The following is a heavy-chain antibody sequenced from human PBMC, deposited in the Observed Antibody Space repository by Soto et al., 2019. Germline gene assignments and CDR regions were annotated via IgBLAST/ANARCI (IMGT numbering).Heavy chain of an antibody. CDR1: VDSVSSNSAA. CDR2: TYYRSKWYN. V-gene: IGHV6-1*01. Sequence: PSQTLSLTCAISVDSVSSNSAAWNWIRQSPSRGLEWLGRTYYRSKWYNDYAVSVKSRITINPDTSKNQFSLQLNSVTPEDTAVYYCARGGYCSSTSCYWGSGMDVWGQGTTVTVSS. J-gene: IGHJ6*02. D-gene: IGHD2-2*01. CDR3: ARGGYCSSTSCYWGSGMDV.